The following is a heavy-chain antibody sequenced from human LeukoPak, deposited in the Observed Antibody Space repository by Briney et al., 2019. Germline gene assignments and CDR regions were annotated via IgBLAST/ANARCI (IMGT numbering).Heavy chain of an antibody. Sequence: SETLSLTCTVSGGSISSSSYYWGWIRQPPGKGLEWIGSIYYSGSTNYNPSLKSRVTISVDTSKNQFSLKLSSVTAADTAVYYCARHTVISGALNYFGYWGQGTLVTVSP. CDR2: IYYSGST. J-gene: IGHJ4*02. D-gene: IGHD2-15*01. CDR3: ARHTVISGALNYFGY. V-gene: IGHV4-39*01. CDR1: GGSISSSSYY.